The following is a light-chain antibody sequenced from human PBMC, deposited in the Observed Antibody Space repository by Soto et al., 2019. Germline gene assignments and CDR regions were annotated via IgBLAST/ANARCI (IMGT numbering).Light chain of an antibody. V-gene: IGKV1-5*01. Sequence: DIQKTQSPSTLSGSVGYRVTITCRASRSISGWLAWYQQKPGKAPKLLIYDASSLESGVPSRFSGSRSGTEFTLTISSLQPDDSATYYCQQYNTYLTFGGGTKVDIK. CDR3: QQYNTYLT. J-gene: IGKJ4*01. CDR2: DAS. CDR1: RSISGW.